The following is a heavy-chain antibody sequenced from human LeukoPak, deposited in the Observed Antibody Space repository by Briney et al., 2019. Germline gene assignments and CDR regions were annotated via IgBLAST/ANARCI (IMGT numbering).Heavy chain of an antibody. V-gene: IGHV3-23*01. Sequence: PGGSLRLSCASSGFTFSSYAMRWVRQAPGKGLEWVSAIGGSGVITYYADSVKGRFTISRDNSKNTLYLQINSLRAEDTAVYYCTKGRGGGYYFDYWGQGPLVTVSS. J-gene: IGHJ4*02. CDR2: IGGSGVIT. CDR1: GFTFSSYA. D-gene: IGHD3-22*01. CDR3: TKGRGGGYYFDY.